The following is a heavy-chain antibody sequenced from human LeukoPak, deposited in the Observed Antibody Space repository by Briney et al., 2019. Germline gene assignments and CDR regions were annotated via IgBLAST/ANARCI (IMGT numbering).Heavy chain of an antibody. J-gene: IGHJ4*02. CDR2: IYHSGSA. Sequence: SETLSLTCTVSGYSISSGYYWGWIRQPPGKGLEWIGSIYHSGSAYYNPSLKSRVTISVDTSKNQFSLKVSSVTAADTAVYYCATTITVTTDYWGQGTLVTVSS. CDR1: GYSISSGYY. D-gene: IGHD4-17*01. CDR3: ATTITVTTDY. V-gene: IGHV4-38-2*02.